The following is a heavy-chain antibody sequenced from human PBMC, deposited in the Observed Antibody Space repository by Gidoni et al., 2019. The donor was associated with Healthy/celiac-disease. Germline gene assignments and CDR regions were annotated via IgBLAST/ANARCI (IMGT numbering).Heavy chain of an antibody. CDR2: ISSSSSHI. J-gene: IGHJ4*02. Sequence: EVQLVESGGGLVKPGGSLRRSCAASGCTFSSYRMNWVRQAAGTGLEWVSSISSSSSHIYYADSAKGRFTISRDNAKNSLYLQMNSLRADDTAVYYCARVQSGDFCSGYLAYWGQGTLVTVSS. CDR3: ARVQSGDFCSGYLAY. D-gene: IGHD3-3*01. V-gene: IGHV3-21*01. CDR1: GCTFSSYR.